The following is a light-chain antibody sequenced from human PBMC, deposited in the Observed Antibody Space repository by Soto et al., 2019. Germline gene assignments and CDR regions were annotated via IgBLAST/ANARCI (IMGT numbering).Light chain of an antibody. V-gene: IGKV3-15*01. CDR2: GAS. CDR3: QQYNNWPPTWT. J-gene: IGKJ1*01. CDR1: QSVSSN. Sequence: EIVMTQSQAPLSVSPGERATLSCRASQSVSSNLAWYQQKPDQAPRLLIYGASTRATGIPARFSGSGSGTEFTLTISSLQSEDFAIYYCQQYNNWPPTWTFGQGTKVEIK.